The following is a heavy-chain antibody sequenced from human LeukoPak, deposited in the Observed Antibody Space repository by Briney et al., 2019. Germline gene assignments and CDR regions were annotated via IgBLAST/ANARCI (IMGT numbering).Heavy chain of an antibody. V-gene: IGHV3-30-3*01. CDR1: EFTFSSYA. CDR3: ARTLVVVMYYGMDV. CDR2: ISYDGSNK. D-gene: IGHD3-22*01. Sequence: GGSLRLSCAASEFTFSSYAMHWVRQAPGKGLEWVAVISYDGSNKYYADSVKGRFTISRDNSKNTLYLQMNSLRAEDTAVYYCARTLVVVMYYGMDVWGQGTTVTVSS. J-gene: IGHJ6*02.